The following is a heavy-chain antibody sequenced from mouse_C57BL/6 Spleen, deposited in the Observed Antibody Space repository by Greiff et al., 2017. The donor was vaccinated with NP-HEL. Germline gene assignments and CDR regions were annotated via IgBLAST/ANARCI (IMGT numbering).Heavy chain of an antibody. CDR3: ARLTGYYFDY. Sequence: DVKLVESGGGLVKPGGSLKLSCAASGFTFSSYTMSWVRQTPEKRLEWVATISGGGGNTYYPDSVKGRFTIYRDNAKITLYLQMSSLRSEDTALYYCARLTGYYFDYWGQGTTLTVSS. J-gene: IGHJ2*01. CDR1: GFTFSSYT. CDR2: ISGGGGNT. D-gene: IGHD4-1*01. V-gene: IGHV5-9*01.